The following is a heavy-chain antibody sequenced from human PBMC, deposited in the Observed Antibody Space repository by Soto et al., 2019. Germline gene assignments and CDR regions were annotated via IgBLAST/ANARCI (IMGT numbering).Heavy chain of an antibody. CDR2: MNPNSGNT. J-gene: IGHJ3*02. CDR3: AREGLYGSIQDNTFDI. Sequence: QVQLVQSGAEVKRSGASVRISCKASGYTFNRHDINWVRQATGQWPEWIGWMNPNSGNTGYAQKFQGRVTMTRDSSITTAYMDLSSLTSEDTAIYYCAREGLYGSIQDNTFDIWGQGTMVSVSS. D-gene: IGHD6-19*01. CDR1: GYTFNRHD. V-gene: IGHV1-8*01.